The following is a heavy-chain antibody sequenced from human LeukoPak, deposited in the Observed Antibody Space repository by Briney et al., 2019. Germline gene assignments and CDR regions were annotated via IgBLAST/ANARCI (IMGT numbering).Heavy chain of an antibody. CDR2: ISPSGTDI. V-gene: IGHV3-11*04. D-gene: IGHD3-22*01. CDR3: ARAPAHYYDSSDHYYVGESYFDY. CDR1: GFTFTDTY. Sequence: GGSLRLSCAVSGFTFTDTYMTWIRQAPGKGLESLSYISPSGTDISYADSVKGRFTISRDNAKNSLYLQMNSLRAEDTAVYYCARAPAHYYDSSDHYYVGESYFDYWGQGTLVTVSS. J-gene: IGHJ4*02.